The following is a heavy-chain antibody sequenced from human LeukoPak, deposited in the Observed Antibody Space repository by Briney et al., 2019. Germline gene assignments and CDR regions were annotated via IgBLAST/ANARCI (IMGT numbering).Heavy chain of an antibody. CDR3: ARDQDDNVWGSHRYEGVRYFDY. D-gene: IGHD3-16*02. CDR1: GFTFSSYS. Sequence: GGSLRLSCAASGFTFSSYSMNWVRQAPGKGLEWVSYIRSSSSYIYYADSVKGRFTISRDNAKNSLYLQMNSLRAEDTAVYYCARDQDDNVWGSHRYEGVRYFDYWGQGTLVTVSS. CDR2: IRSSSSYI. V-gene: IGHV3-21*01. J-gene: IGHJ4*02.